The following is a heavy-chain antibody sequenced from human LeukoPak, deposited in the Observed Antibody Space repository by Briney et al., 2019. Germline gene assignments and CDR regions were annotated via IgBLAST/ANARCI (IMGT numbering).Heavy chain of an antibody. CDR2: INPNSGGT. D-gene: IGHD3-22*01. J-gene: IGHJ4*02. Sequence: PGASVKVSCKASGYIFTGYYMHWVRQAPGQGLEWMGWINPNSGGTNYAQKFQGRVTMTRDTSISTAYMELSRLRSDDTAVYYCARIAFDSSGYYLHFDYWGQGTLVTVSS. CDR1: GYIFTGYY. V-gene: IGHV1-2*02. CDR3: ARIAFDSSGYYLHFDY.